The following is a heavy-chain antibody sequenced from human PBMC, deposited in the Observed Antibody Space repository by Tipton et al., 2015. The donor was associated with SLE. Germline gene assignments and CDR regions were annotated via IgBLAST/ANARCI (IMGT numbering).Heavy chain of an antibody. CDR1: GYPISRGSF. D-gene: IGHD2-21*02. CDR2: TFGSGTT. CDR3: ARGMVTWRGAIIGVDV. V-gene: IGHV4-38-2*02. Sequence: SGYPISRGSFWAWIRQTPGKGLEWVGNTFGSGTTNYNPSLQSRVTISVDTAKNQFSLKLTSVTAADTAVYYCARGMVTWRGAIIGVDVWGQGTTVNVSS. J-gene: IGHJ6*02.